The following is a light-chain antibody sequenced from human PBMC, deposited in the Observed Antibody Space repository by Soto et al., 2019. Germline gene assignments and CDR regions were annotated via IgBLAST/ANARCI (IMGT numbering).Light chain of an antibody. CDR3: QQYIRWPLT. Sequence: EIVMMQSPATLSVSPGESATLSCRASQSISSSNLAWYQQNPGQAPRLLMYGASNRATGVPARFSGSGSGTEFTLTISSLQSEDFAVYYCQQYIRWPLTFGGGTKVEIK. CDR1: QSISSSN. CDR2: GAS. J-gene: IGKJ4*01. V-gene: IGKV3-15*01.